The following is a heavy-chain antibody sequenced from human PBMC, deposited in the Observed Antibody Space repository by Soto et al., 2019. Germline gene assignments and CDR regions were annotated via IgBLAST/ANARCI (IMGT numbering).Heavy chain of an antibody. CDR2: ISGSSTTI. V-gene: IGHV3-48*02. CDR3: AREGWPLLQTGMDV. CDR1: GFTLSRRS. D-gene: IGHD2-15*01. Sequence: GGSLRLSCAASGFTLSRRSMNWVRQAPGKGLEWVAYISGSSTTIYYADSVKGRFIISRDNAKNSLYLQMHSLRDEDTAVYYCAREGWPLLQTGMDVWGQGTTVTVSS. J-gene: IGHJ6*02.